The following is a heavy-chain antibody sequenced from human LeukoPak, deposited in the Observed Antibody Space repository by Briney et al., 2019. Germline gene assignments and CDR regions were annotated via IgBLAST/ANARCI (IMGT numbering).Heavy chain of an antibody. CDR3: AHSRALLWFGELFYFDY. V-gene: IGHV2-5*01. Sequence: SGPTLVKPTQTLTLTCTFSGFSLSTSGVGVGWIRQPPGKALEWLALIYWNDDKLYSPSLKSSLTITKDTYKNQVVLTMTNMDPVDTATYYCAHSRALLWFGELFYFDYWGQGTLVTVSS. D-gene: IGHD3-10*01. CDR2: IYWNDDK. J-gene: IGHJ4*02. CDR1: GFSLSTSGVG.